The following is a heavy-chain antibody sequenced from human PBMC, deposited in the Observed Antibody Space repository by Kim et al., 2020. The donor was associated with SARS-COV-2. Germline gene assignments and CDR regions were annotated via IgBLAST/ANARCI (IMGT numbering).Heavy chain of an antibody. CDR2: IAYDGSHI. CDR3: LAELGSQSFDN. V-gene: IGHV3-30*04. D-gene: IGHD3-10*01. CDR1: GFTFSAHA. J-gene: IGHJ4*02. Sequence: GGSLRLSCAASGFTFSAHALHWVRQAPGKGLEWVALIAYDGSHISYPDSVKGRFIISRDNTKSTLYLQMNRLRPEDTAVYYCLAELGSQSFDNWGQGTLV.